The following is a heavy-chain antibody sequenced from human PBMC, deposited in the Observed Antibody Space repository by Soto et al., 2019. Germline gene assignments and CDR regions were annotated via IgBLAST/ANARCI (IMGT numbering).Heavy chain of an antibody. V-gene: IGHV3-64D*08. CDR3: VKGEYYYDSSAYYPFDY. CDR2: ISTNGGST. D-gene: IGHD3-22*01. Sequence: GGSLRLSCSASGFTCSIYAMHWVRQSPGKGMDYVSVISTNGGSTYYADSVKGRFTISRDNSKNTVYLQMSSLRAEDTAVYFCVKGEYYYDSSAYYPFDYWGQGTLVTVSS. J-gene: IGHJ4*02. CDR1: GFTCSIYA.